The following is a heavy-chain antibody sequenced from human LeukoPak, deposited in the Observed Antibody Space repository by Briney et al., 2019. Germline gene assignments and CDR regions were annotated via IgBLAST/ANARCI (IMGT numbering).Heavy chain of an antibody. J-gene: IGHJ4*02. CDR1: GFTFSTHA. Sequence: PGGSLRLSCVASGFTFSTHAMSWVRLAPGKGLEWVSAISGSGGSTYYADSVKGRFTISRDNSKNTLYLQMNSLRAEDTAVYYCAKDRRRYGDYVPDYWGQGTLVTVSS. D-gene: IGHD4-17*01. CDR3: AKDRRRYGDYVPDY. CDR2: ISGSGGST. V-gene: IGHV3-23*01.